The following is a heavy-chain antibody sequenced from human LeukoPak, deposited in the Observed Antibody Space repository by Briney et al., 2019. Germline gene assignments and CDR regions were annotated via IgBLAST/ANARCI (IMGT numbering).Heavy chain of an antibody. Sequence: GRSLRLPCAASGFTFDDYAMHWVRQAPGKGLEWVSGISWNSGSIGYADSVKGRFTISRDNAKNSLYLQMNSLRAEDTAVYYCARDSGQSPYYYYGMDVWGQGTTVTVSS. J-gene: IGHJ6*02. CDR1: GFTFDDYA. V-gene: IGHV3-9*01. D-gene: IGHD6-19*01. CDR2: ISWNSGSI. CDR3: ARDSGQSPYYYYGMDV.